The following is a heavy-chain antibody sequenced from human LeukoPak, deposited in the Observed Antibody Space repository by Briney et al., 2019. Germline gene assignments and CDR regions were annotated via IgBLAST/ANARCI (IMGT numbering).Heavy chain of an antibody. V-gene: IGHV4-4*02. CDR1: GGSISSGNW. J-gene: IGHJ6*02. CDR2: IYHSGST. D-gene: IGHD6-13*01. CDR3: ARRLSSTSPTYYYYGMNV. Sequence: SETLSLTCAVSGGSISSGNWWSWVRQPPGEGLEWIGEIYHSGSTNYNPSLKSRVTISVDTSKNQFSLNLSSVTPADTAVYYCARRLSSTSPTYYYYGMNVWGQGTTVTVSS.